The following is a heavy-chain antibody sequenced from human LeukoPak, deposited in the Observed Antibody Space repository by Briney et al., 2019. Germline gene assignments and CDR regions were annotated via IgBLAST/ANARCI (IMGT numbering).Heavy chain of an antibody. V-gene: IGHV4-59*01. D-gene: IGHD6-6*01. Sequence: PSETLSLTCTVSGGSISSYYWSWIRQPPGKGLEWIGYISYSGSTNYNPSLKSRVTISVDTSKNQFSLKLSSVTAADTAVYYCARERIPYSSSPGAFDIWGQGTMVTVSS. CDR1: GGSISSYY. CDR3: ARERIPYSSSPGAFDI. J-gene: IGHJ3*02. CDR2: ISYSGST.